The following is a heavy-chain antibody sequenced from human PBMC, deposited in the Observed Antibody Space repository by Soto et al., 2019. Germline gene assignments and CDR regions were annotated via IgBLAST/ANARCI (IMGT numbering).Heavy chain of an antibody. J-gene: IGHJ5*02. D-gene: IGHD6-13*01. CDR1: GGSISSGDYY. V-gene: IGHV4-30-4*01. Sequence: QVQLQESGPGLVKPSQTLSLTCTVSGGSISSGDYYWSWIRQPPGKGLEWIGYIYYSGSTYCNPSPKRRVTISVDTSKSLFSLKLSSVTDADTAVYYCARERPDGSRLDPWGQGTLVTVSS. CDR2: IYYSGST. CDR3: ARERPDGSRLDP.